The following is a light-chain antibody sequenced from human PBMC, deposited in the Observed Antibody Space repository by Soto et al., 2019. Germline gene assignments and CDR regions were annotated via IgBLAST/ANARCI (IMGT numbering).Light chain of an antibody. J-gene: IGLJ2*01. CDR1: SGHSSYT. Sequence: QLVLTQSPSASASLGASVKLTCTLSSGHSSYTIAWHQQQQEKGPRYLMTLNSDGSHRKGYGIPARFSGSSSGAERYLTISSLQSEDEADYYCQTWGSDSHVVLGGGTKLTVL. V-gene: IGLV4-69*01. CDR2: LNSDGSH. CDR3: QTWGSDSHVV.